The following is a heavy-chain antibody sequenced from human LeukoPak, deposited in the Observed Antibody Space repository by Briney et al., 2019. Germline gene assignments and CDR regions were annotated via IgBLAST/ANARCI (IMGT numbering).Heavy chain of an antibody. CDR2: ISWDGGST. J-gene: IGHJ4*02. CDR3: ARGRASGYVLDY. D-gene: IGHD5-12*01. Sequence: GGSLRLSCAASGFTFDDYTMHWVRQAPGKGLEWVSLISWDGGSTYYADSVKGRFTISRDNSNNTLYLQMNSLRAEDTAVYYCARGRASGYVLDYWGQGTLVTVSS. CDR1: GFTFDDYT. V-gene: IGHV3-43*01.